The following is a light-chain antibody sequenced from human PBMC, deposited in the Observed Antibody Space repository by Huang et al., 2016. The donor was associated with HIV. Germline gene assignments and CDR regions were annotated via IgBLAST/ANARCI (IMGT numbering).Light chain of an antibody. CDR3: LQYNNWPRT. CDR1: QWVSSN. J-gene: IGKJ2*01. V-gene: IGKV3-15*01. Sequence: ERVMTQSPDTLSVSPGQRVTLSCRASQWVSSNLAWYQQKPGQAPSLLIYGASTRVTGVPARFSGSGSGTEFTLSISSLQSEDFAVYYCLQYNNWPRTFGQGTKVEIK. CDR2: GAS.